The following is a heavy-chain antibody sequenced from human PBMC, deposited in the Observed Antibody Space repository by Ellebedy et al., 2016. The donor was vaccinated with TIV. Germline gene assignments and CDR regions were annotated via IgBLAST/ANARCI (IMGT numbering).Heavy chain of an antibody. CDR3: ARDYRESRGFLDS. V-gene: IGHV4-38-2*02. CDR1: SYSISSGYY. CDR2: INHSGRT. D-gene: IGHD3-16*02. Sequence: MPSETLSLTCTVSSYSISSGYYWGWIRQPPGKGLEWIGSINHSGRTFYNPSLKSRVSMSVDTSKNQFSLRLSSVTAADTAVYYCARDYRESRGFLDSWGQGTLVTVSS. J-gene: IGHJ4*02.